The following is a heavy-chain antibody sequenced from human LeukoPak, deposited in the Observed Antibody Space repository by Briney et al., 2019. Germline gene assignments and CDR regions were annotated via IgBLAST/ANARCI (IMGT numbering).Heavy chain of an antibody. CDR1: GGSISSYY. J-gene: IGHJ4*02. CDR3: ARDSGKLGIGYFDY. D-gene: IGHD7-27*01. V-gene: IGHV4-59*01. CDR2: IYYSGST. Sequence: NASETLSLTCTVSGGSISSYYWSWIRQPPGKGLEWIGYIYYSGSTNYNPSLKSRVTISVDTSKNQFSLKLSSVTAADTAVYYCARDSGKLGIGYFDYWGQGTLVTVSS.